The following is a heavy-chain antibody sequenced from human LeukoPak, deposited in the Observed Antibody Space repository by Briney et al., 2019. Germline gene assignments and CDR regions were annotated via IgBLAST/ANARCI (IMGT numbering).Heavy chain of an antibody. V-gene: IGHV3-21*01. Sequence: GGSLRLSCAASGFTFGSYAMNWVRQAPGKGLEWVSSISSGSSFIYYADSVKCRFAISRDNAKNSLYLQMNSLRAEDTAIYYCARDQGGERWFDPWGQGTLVTVSS. CDR1: GFTFGSYA. CDR2: ISSGSSFI. D-gene: IGHD3-16*01. CDR3: ARDQGGERWFDP. J-gene: IGHJ5*02.